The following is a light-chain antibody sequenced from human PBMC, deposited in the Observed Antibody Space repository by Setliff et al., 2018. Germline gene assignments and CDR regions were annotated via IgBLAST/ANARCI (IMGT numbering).Light chain of an antibody. CDR3: NSYTTSGIIL. CDR2: EVA. V-gene: IGLV2-14*01. CDR1: IADVGYLNY. Sequence: QSALTQPASVSGSPGQSITISCTGTIADVGYLNYVSWYQQHPGKAPKLIIYEVATRASGVSDRFSGSQSGSTASLTISGVQTEDEADYYCNSYTTSGIILFGGGTKVTV. J-gene: IGLJ2*01.